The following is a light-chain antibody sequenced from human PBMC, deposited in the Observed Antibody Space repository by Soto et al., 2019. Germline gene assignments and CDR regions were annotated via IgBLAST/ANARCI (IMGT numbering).Light chain of an antibody. CDR3: LLYYGGAQLV. V-gene: IGLV7-43*01. CDR1: TGAVTSGNY. J-gene: IGLJ3*02. Sequence: QAVVTQEPSLTVSPRGTVTLTCASSTGAVTSGNYPSWFQQKPGQTPRTLIYTTNSRHSWTPARFSGSLLGGKAALTLSGVQPEDEAEYYCLLYYGGAQLVFGGGTKVTVL. CDR2: TTN.